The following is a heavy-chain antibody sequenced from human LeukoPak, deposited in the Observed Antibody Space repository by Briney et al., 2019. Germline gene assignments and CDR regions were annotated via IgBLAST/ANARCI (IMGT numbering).Heavy chain of an antibody. CDR3: ARRAPYSGNYLDS. CDR2: INWNGGAT. V-gene: IGHV3-20*04. CDR1: GFAFEDYG. D-gene: IGHD1-26*01. J-gene: IGHJ4*02. Sequence: GGSLRLSCAASGFAFEDYGMTWVRQAPGKGLEWVSSINWNGGATYSADSVRGRFTISRDNAKNSLYLQMNSLTPEDTALFYCARRAPYSGNYLDSRGQGTLVAVSS.